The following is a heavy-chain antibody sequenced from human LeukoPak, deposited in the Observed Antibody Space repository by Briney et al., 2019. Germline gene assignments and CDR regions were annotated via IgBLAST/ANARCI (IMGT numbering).Heavy chain of an antibody. CDR3: AIREVGGGANVSA. CDR2: IYYSGST. CDR1: GGSISSSSYY. D-gene: IGHD3-16*02. J-gene: IGHJ5*02. V-gene: IGHV4-39*07. Sequence: SETLSLTCTVSGGSISSSSYYWGWIRQPPGKGLEWIGSIYYSGSTYYNPSLKSRVTISVDTSKNQFSLKLSSVTAADTAVYCCAIREVGGGANVSAWGQGTLVTVSS.